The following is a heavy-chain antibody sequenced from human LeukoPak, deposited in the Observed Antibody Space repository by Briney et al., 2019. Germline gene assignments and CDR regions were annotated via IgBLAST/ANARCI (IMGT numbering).Heavy chain of an antibody. J-gene: IGHJ4*02. Sequence: GGSLRLSCAASGYTFSTYRMTWVRQAPGKGLEWLASIKEDGSVRYYLDSVKGRFTISRDNAKNSLSLQMNGVRVEDTAECSCASLSRVAEYWGQGTLVSVSS. CDR3: ASLSRVAEY. D-gene: IGHD5/OR15-5a*01. CDR2: IKEDGSVR. V-gene: IGHV3-7*01. CDR1: GYTFSTYR.